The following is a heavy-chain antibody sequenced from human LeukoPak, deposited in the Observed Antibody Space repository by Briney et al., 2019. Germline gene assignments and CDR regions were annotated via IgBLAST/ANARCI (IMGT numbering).Heavy chain of an antibody. J-gene: IGHJ4*02. D-gene: IGHD2-15*01. V-gene: IGHV3-53*01. Sequence: TGGSLRLSCAASGFTFSSYAMRWVRQAPGKGLEWVSVIHSGGDTYYADSVKGRFTISRDNSESTLYLQMNSLRAEDTAVYYCVSCRGADLILYYWGQGTLVTVSS. CDR2: IHSGGDT. CDR1: GFTFSSYA. CDR3: VSCRGADLILYY.